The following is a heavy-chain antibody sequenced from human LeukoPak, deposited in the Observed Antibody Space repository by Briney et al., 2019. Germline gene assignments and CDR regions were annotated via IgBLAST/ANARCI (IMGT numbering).Heavy chain of an antibody. Sequence: GGSLRLSCAASGFTFSSYWMSWVRQAPGKGLEWVANIKQDGSEKYYVDSVKGRFTISRDNDKNSLFLQMTSLRAEDTAVYYCAKVGGRYSPLGYWGQGTLVTVSS. V-gene: IGHV3-7*01. CDR2: IKQDGSEK. J-gene: IGHJ4*02. CDR3: AKVGGRYSPLGY. D-gene: IGHD3-16*02. CDR1: GFTFSSYW.